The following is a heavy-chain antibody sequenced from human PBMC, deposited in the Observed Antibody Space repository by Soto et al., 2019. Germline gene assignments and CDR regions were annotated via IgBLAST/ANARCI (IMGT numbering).Heavy chain of an antibody. Sequence: QVQLVQSGAEVKKPGSSVKVSCKASGYTFTSYGIIWVRQAPGQGPEWMGWISAYNGNTNYAQKLQGRVTMTTDTSTSTDYMGLKSLRSDETAVYYCARAAVGIRGCFDHWGQGSTVTVYS. D-gene: IGHD5-18*01. CDR1: GYTFTSYG. CDR3: ARAAVGIRGCFDH. CDR2: ISAYNGNT. V-gene: IGHV1-18*01. J-gene: IGHJ5*02.